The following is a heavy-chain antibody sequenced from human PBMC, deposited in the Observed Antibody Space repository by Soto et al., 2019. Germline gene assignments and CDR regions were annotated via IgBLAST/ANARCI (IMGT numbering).Heavy chain of an antibody. CDR1: GGSFSGYY. V-gene: IGHV4-34*01. CDR2: INHSGST. Sequence: QVQLQQWGAGLLKPSETLSLTCAVYGGSFSGYYWSWIRQPPGKGLEWIGVINHSGSTNYNPSLKSRVTISVDTSKNQFSLKLSSVTAADTAVYYCARRRHYWYFDLWGRGTLVTVSS. J-gene: IGHJ2*01. CDR3: ARRRHYWYFDL.